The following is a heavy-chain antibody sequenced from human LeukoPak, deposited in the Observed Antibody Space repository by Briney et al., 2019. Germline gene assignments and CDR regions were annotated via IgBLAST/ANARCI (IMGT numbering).Heavy chain of an antibody. D-gene: IGHD6-13*01. CDR3: ATTSAVSSNCHF. Sequence: GPSVKLSCKASGYILRAYDVNWVRHSPGHGLEWMGWMSPNIGATGHTQKFEARLNLPRHTSIHTTYIALSSETCDDTDIAYCATTSAVSSNCHFWGQGTLATVSS. V-gene: IGHV1-8*01. J-gene: IGHJ4*02. CDR2: MSPNIGAT. CDR1: GYILRAYD.